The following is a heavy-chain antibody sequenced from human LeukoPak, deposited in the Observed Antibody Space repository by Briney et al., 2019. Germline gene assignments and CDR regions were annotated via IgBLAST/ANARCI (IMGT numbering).Heavy chain of an antibody. V-gene: IGHV4-34*01. CDR3: ARPSIDDAFDI. Sequence: ETLSLTCAVYGGSFSGYYWSWIRQPPGKGLEWIGEINYSGGTNYNPSLKSRVTISVDTSKNQFSLKLSSVTAADTAVYYCARPSIDDAFDIWGQGTMVTVSS. D-gene: IGHD3-16*02. CDR1: GGSFSGYY. J-gene: IGHJ3*02. CDR2: INYSGGT.